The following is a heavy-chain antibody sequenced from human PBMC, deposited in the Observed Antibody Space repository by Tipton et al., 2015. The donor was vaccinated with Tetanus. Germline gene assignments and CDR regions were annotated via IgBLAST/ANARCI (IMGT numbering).Heavy chain of an antibody. Sequence: QLQLVQSGGGVVQSGTSLSLSCVASGFTFSSHGMHWVRQTPDKGLEWVAVIWYDETKKYYVDSVQGRFTISRDNSKNMLYLQMNSLRSEDTAVYYCAKSQWVVTETLFDSWGQGTLVTVSS. V-gene: IGHV3-33*06. CDR1: GFTFSSHG. CDR2: IWYDETKK. D-gene: IGHD1-26*01. J-gene: IGHJ4*02. CDR3: AKSQWVVTETLFDS.